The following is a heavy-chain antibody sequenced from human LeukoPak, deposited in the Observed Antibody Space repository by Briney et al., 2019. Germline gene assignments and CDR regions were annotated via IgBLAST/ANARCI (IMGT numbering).Heavy chain of an antibody. CDR1: GFTFSTYA. CDR3: ARDITATGVFDI. J-gene: IGHJ3*02. Sequence: GSLRLSCVASGFTFSTYAMHWVRQAPGRELEWIGYIYYSGSTNYNPSLKSRVTISVDTSKNQFSLKLSSVTAADTAVYYCARDITATGVFDIWGQGTMVTVSS. V-gene: IGHV4-59*01. CDR2: IYYSGST. D-gene: IGHD7-27*01.